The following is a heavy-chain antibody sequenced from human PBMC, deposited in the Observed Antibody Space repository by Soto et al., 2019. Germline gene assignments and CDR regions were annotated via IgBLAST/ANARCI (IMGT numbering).Heavy chain of an antibody. CDR1: GFSLSNARMG. D-gene: IGHD3-3*01. CDR2: IFSNAEK. J-gene: IGHJ4*02. V-gene: IGHV2-26*01. Sequence: SGPTLVNPTAPLTLTCTVSGFSLSNARMGVSWIRQPPGKALEWLAHIFSNAEKSYSTSLKSRPTISKDTSKSQVVLTMTNMDPVDTATYYCARGEVYYDFWSGYAGYYFDYWGQGTLVTVSS. CDR3: ARGEVYYDFWSGYAGYYFDY.